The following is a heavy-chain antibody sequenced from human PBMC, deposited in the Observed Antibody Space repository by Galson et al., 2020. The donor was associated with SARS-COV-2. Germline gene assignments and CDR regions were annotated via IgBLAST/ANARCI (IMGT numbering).Heavy chain of an antibody. J-gene: IGHJ6*02. CDR3: ARDLCCLWDVMDV. CDR2: ISSSGSTI. Sequence: GGSLRLSCAASGFTFSDYYMSWIRQAPGKGLEWVSYISSSGSTIYYADSVKGRFTISRDNAKNSLYLQMNSLRAEDTAVYYCARDLCCLWDVMDVWGQGTTVTVSS. V-gene: IGHV3-11*01. CDR1: GFTFSDYY. D-gene: IGHD3-10*02.